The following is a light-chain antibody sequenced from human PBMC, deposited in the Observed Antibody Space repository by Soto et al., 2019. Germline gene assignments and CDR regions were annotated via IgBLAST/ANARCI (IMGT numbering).Light chain of an antibody. V-gene: IGKV3-20*01. J-gene: IGKJ1*01. CDR1: QSVSSNY. Sequence: DIVLTQSPGTLSLSPGERATLSCRASQSVSSNYLAWYQQKPGQAPRLLIHGASTRATGVPDRFSGSGSGTDFTLTISRLEPEDFAVYHCQQYYSPLWTFGQGTKVEIK. CDR2: GAS. CDR3: QQYYSPLWT.